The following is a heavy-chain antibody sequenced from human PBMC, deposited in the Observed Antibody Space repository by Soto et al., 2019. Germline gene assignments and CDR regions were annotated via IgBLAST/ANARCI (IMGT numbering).Heavy chain of an antibody. CDR3: ARDRYSSSWYIDY. Sequence: SETLSLTCTVSGGSVSSGNYYWIWIRQPPGTGLEWIGYMYYTGSTKYNPSLKSRVTISVDTSKNQSSLKLRSVTAADTAVYYCARDRYSSSWYIDYWGQGTLVTVSS. CDR2: MYYTGST. V-gene: IGHV4-61*01. J-gene: IGHJ4*02. CDR1: GGSVSSGNYY. D-gene: IGHD6-13*01.